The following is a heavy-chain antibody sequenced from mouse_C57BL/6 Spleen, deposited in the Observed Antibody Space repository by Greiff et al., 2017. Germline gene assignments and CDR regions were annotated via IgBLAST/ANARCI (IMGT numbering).Heavy chain of an antibody. V-gene: IGHV1-81*01. Sequence: VMLVESGAELARPGASVKLSCKASGYTFTSYGISWVKQRTGQGLEWIGEIYPRSGNTYYNEKFKGKATLTADKSSSTAYMELRSLTSEDSAVYFCGGGAYWGQGTLVTVSA. CDR1: GYTFTSYG. J-gene: IGHJ3*01. CDR3: GGGAY. CDR2: IYPRSGNT.